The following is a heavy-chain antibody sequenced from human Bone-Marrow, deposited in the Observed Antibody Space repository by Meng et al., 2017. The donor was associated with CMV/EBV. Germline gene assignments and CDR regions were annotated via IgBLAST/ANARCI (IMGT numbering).Heavy chain of an antibody. CDR3: AKVLEAAHDY. CDR2: LSAYNGNT. V-gene: IGHV1-18*01. Sequence: QSGAEVKEPRASVTVSCKASGYTFTSYGSGWVRPAPGQGRVGMGSLSAYNGNTNYAQKLQGRVTMTTDTSTSTAYMELRSLRSEDTAVYYCAKVLEAAHDYWGQGTLVTVSS. J-gene: IGHJ4*02. D-gene: IGHD3-3*01. CDR1: GYTFTSYG.